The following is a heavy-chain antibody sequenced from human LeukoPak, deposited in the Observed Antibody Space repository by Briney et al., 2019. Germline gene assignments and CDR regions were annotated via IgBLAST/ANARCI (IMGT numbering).Heavy chain of an antibody. V-gene: IGHV1-18*01. CDR2: ISPFNGNT. D-gene: IGHD1-26*01. Sequence: SVKVSCKASGYTLTRYGISWVRQAPGQGVEWMGWISPFNGNTNYVPTLQGRVTISTDTSTSTAYMELRSLRSDDTAVYYCARYGGTIVEANRCFDYWAQGTLVTVSS. CDR3: ARYGGTIVEANRCFDY. J-gene: IGHJ4*02. CDR1: GYTLTRYG.